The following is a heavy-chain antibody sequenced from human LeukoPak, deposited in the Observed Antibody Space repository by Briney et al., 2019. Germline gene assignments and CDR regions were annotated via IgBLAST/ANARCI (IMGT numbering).Heavy chain of an antibody. CDR1: GFTFSNYA. J-gene: IGHJ4*02. CDR3: AKWGDYDVLTGYYVSDY. D-gene: IGHD3-9*01. V-gene: IGHV3-23*01. CDR2: ITGSGGNT. Sequence: PRASLRLSCAASGFTFSNYAMSWVRQAPGKGLEWVSAITGSGGNTYYADSVKGRFTISRDNSKNTVFLQMNSLRAEDTAVYYYAKWGDYDVLTGYYVSDYWGQGTLVTVSS.